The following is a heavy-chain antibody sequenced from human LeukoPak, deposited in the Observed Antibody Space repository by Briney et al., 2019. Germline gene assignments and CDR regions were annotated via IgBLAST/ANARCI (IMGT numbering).Heavy chain of an antibody. CDR1: GGTFSSYA. CDR3: ARGKYYDFWSGYSY. D-gene: IGHD3-3*01. Sequence: SVKVACKASGGTFSSYAISWVRQAPGQGLEWMGRIIPIFGTANYAQKFQGRVTITTDESTSTAYMELSSLRSEDTAVYYCARGKYYDFWSGYSYWGQGTLVTVSS. CDR2: IIPIFGTA. J-gene: IGHJ4*02. V-gene: IGHV1-69*05.